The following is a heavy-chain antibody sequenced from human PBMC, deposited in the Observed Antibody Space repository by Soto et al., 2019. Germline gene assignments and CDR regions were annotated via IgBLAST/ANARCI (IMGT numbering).Heavy chain of an antibody. D-gene: IGHD3-3*01. CDR1: GGSISSYY. Sequence: SETLSLTCTVSGGSISSYYWSWIRQPAGKGLEWIGRIYTSGSTNYNPSLKSRVTMSVDTSKNQFSLKLSSVTTADTAVYYCAAYYDFWSGYNWFDPWGQGTLVTVSS. J-gene: IGHJ5*02. V-gene: IGHV4-4*07. CDR3: AAYYDFWSGYNWFDP. CDR2: IYTSGST.